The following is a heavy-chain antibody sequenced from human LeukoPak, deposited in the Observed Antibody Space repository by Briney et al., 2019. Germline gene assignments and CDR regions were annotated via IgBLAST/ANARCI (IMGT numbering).Heavy chain of an antibody. CDR1: GFTFSTYA. V-gene: IGHV3-23*01. CDR3: AKNHGEVVGAYYGMDV. Sequence: GGSLRLSCAASGFTFSTYAMSWVRQAPGKGLEWVSVISSSGGSTYYADSVKGRLTISRDNSKNTVYLQMNSLRAEDTAVYYCAKNHGEVVGAYYGMDVWGQGTTVTVSS. D-gene: IGHD2-15*01. CDR2: ISSSGGST. J-gene: IGHJ6*02.